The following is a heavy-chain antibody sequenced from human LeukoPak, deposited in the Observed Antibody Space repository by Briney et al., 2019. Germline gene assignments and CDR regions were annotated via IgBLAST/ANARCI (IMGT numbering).Heavy chain of an antibody. CDR3: AKDQALLWFGANDY. Sequence: GRSPRLSCAASGFTFDDYAMHWVRQAPGKGLEWVSGISWNSGSIGYADSVKGRFTISRDNAKNSLYLQMNSLRAEDTAVYYCAKDQALLWFGANDYWGQGTLVTVSS. CDR1: GFTFDDYA. CDR2: ISWNSGSI. V-gene: IGHV3-9*01. D-gene: IGHD3-10*01. J-gene: IGHJ4*02.